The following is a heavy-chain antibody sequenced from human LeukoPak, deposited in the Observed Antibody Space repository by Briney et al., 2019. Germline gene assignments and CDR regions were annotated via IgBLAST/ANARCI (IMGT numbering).Heavy chain of an antibody. V-gene: IGHV1-46*02. J-gene: IGHJ4*02. CDR3: ARAPSEYCTGGSCYRNYFDY. CDR2: INPSRYNG. Sequence: ASVTVSCKASGYTFNNYYIHWVRQAPGQGLEWMGIINPSRYNGNYAQKFQGRVTMTRDTSTSTVYMELSSLRSEDTAVYYCARAPSEYCTGGSCYRNYFDYWGQGTLVTVSS. CDR1: GYTFNNYY. D-gene: IGHD2-15*01.